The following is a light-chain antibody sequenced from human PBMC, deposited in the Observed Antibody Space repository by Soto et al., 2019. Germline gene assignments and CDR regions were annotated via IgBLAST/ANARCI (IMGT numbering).Light chain of an antibody. V-gene: IGLV2-14*01. CDR3: RSYTSSNTLEV. Sequence: QSALTQPASVSGSPGQSITISCTGTSSDIGGYDYVSWYQQHPGTAPKLMIYGVSYRPSGVSDRFSGSKSGNTASLTISGLQAEDEADYYCRSYTSSNTLEVFGTGTKLTVL. CDR1: SSDIGGYDY. J-gene: IGLJ1*01. CDR2: GVS.